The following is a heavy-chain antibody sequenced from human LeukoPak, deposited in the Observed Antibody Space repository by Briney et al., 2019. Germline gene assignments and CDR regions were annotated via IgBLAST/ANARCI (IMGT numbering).Heavy chain of an antibody. Sequence: KPSETLSLTCTVSGGSISSYYWSWIRQPPGKGLEWIGYIYYSGSTNYNPSLKSRVTISVDTSKNQFSLKLSSVTAADTAVYYCARGAVTTRYYFDYWGQGTLVTVSS. CDR2: IYYSGST. CDR3: ARGAVTTRYYFDY. J-gene: IGHJ4*02. D-gene: IGHD4-17*01. V-gene: IGHV4-59*01. CDR1: GGSISSYY.